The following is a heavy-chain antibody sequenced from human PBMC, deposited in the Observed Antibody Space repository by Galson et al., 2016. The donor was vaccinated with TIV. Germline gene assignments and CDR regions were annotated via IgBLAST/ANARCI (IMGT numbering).Heavy chain of an antibody. CDR2: IYWDDDV. D-gene: IGHD3-3*01. V-gene: IGHV2-5*05. CDR3: ARASSYYGGYDAFDI. Sequence: PALVTPTQTLTVTCTLSGFSLSTTGVGVGWIRQPPGKALEWLGVIYWDDDVRYGPSLKNRLTITKDTSKNLVVLTMTNADPMDTATYFCARASSYYGGYDAFDIWGQGTMVTVSS. J-gene: IGHJ3*02. CDR1: GFSLSTTGVG.